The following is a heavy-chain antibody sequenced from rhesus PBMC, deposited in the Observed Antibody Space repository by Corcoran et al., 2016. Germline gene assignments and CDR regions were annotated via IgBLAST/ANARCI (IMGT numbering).Heavy chain of an antibody. Sequence: QLQLQESGPGLVKPSETLSFTCAVSGGSISSNWWSWIRQYPGKGLEWIVRISGRCGDTNYNPSLMRRVTVSTDTSKNQFSLKLNSVTAADTAVYYCARGGYCVSTSCSFDYWGQGVLVTVSS. CDR1: GGSISSNW. D-gene: IGHD2-2*01. J-gene: IGHJ4*01. CDR2: ISGRCGDT. V-gene: IGHV4-173*01. CDR3: ARGGYCVSTSCSFDY.